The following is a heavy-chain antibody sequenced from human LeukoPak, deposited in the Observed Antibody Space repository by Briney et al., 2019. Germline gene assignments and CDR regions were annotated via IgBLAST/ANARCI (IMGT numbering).Heavy chain of an antibody. CDR1: GFTFSSYA. D-gene: IGHD3-22*01. CDR3: ATSRDSSGYFFVNYFDN. J-gene: IGHJ4*02. Sequence: GGSLRLSCAASGFTFSSYALNWVRQAPGKGLEWLSYIVGSSTIIYYADSVKGRFTISRDNAQNSLYLQMNSLRAEDTAIYYCATSRDSSGYFFVNYFDNWGQGTLVTVPP. V-gene: IGHV3-48*01. CDR2: IVGSSTII.